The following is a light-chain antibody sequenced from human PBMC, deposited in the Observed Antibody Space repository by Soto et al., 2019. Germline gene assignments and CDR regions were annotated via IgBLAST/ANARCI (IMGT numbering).Light chain of an antibody. CDR2: DAS. Sequence: IVLTQSPATLSLSPGEIATLSCRASQSVRSYLAWYQQKPGQAPRLLIYDASNRAPGIPARFSGSGSGTDFTLTISSLEPDDFAVYYCQQRSSWPRITFGQGTLLEIK. J-gene: IGKJ5*01. CDR1: QSVRSY. V-gene: IGKV3-11*01. CDR3: QQRSSWPRIT.